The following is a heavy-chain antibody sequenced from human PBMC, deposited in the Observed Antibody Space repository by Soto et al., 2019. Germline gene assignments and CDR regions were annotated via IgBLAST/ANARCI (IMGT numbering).Heavy chain of an antibody. Sequence: QVQLQESGPGLVKPSETLSLTCTVSGGSISSYYWSWIRQPPGKGLEWIGYIYYSGSTNYNPSLKSRVTISVDTSKNQFSLKLSSVTAADTAVYYCARAHYYDSSGYVYYFDYWGQGTLVTVSS. V-gene: IGHV4-59*01. J-gene: IGHJ4*02. CDR2: IYYSGST. CDR1: GGSISSYY. D-gene: IGHD3-22*01. CDR3: ARAHYYDSSGYVYYFDY.